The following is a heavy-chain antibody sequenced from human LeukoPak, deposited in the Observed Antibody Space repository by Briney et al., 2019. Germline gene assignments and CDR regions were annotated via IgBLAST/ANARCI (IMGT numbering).Heavy chain of an antibody. D-gene: IGHD6-13*01. CDR3: ARERGATSGSGFDY. V-gene: IGHV4-39*07. CDR1: GGSINSRSYY. J-gene: IGHJ4*02. Sequence: PSETLSLTCTVSGGSINSRSYYWGWIRQPPGKGLEWIGSIYYKGNTYLNPSLKSRVTISEDTSKNQFSLKLSSVTAADTAVYYCARERGATSGSGFDYWGQGTLVTVSS. CDR2: IYYKGNT.